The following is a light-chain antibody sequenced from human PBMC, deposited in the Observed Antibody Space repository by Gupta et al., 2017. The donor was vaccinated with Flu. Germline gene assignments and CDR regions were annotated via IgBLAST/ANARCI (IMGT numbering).Light chain of an antibody. CDR3: AAWDDSLNGDV. J-gene: IGLJ1*01. CDR1: SSNIGTNT. CDR2: NNN. Sequence: QSVLTQPPSASATPGQRITISCSGSSSNIGTNTVNWYQHLPGTAPKLLIYNNNQRPSGVPDRFSGSKSGTSASLAISGLHSEDEADYYCAAWDDSLNGDVFGTGTKVTVL. V-gene: IGLV1-44*01.